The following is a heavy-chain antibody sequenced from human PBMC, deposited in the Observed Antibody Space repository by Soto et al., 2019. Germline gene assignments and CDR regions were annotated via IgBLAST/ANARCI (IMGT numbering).Heavy chain of an antibody. Sequence: QVQLVESGGGLVKPGGSLRLSCAASGFTFSDYYMTWIRQAPGQGLEWLSYMSNSGYTIYYADSVKGRFTISRDDAKNSLYLQMNRLRAEDTAVYYCAREVGATFAWFDPWGQGTLVTVSS. CDR2: MSNSGYTI. CDR1: GFTFSDYY. CDR3: AREVGATFAWFDP. J-gene: IGHJ5*02. V-gene: IGHV3-11*01. D-gene: IGHD1-26*01.